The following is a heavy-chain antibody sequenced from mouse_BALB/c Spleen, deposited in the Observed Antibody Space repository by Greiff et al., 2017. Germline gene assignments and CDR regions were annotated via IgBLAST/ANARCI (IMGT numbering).Heavy chain of an antibody. CDR3: ARREDAMDY. CDR2: ISSGSSTI. J-gene: IGHJ4*01. CDR1: GFTFSSFG. Sequence: DVMLVESGGGLVKPGGSRKLSCAASGFTFSSFGMHWVRQAPEKGLEWVAYISSGSSTIYYADTVKGRFTISRDNPKNTLFLQMTSLRSEDTAMYYCARREDAMDYWGQGTSVTVSS. V-gene: IGHV5-17*02.